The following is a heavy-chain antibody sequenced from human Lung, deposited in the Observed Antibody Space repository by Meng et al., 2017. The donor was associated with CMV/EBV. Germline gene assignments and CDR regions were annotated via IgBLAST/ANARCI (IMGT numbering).Heavy chain of an antibody. Sequence: QGQLQESGPGLVKPSGTLAPTCAGSGGSLSSRNWWSWVRQPPGKGLEWIGEINHSGSTNYNPSLKSRVTISVDESKNQFSLRLSSVTAADTAVYYCARVGAYCGGDCYHPRWGQGTLVTVSS. CDR3: ARVGAYCGGDCYHPR. D-gene: IGHD2-21*02. CDR2: INHSGST. V-gene: IGHV4-4*02. CDR1: GGSLSSRNW. J-gene: IGHJ4*02.